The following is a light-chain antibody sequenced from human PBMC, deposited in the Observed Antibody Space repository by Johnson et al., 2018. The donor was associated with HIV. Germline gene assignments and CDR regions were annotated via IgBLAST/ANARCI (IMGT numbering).Light chain of an antibody. Sequence: QSVLTQPPSVSAAPGQKVTISCSGSTSNIGNNYVSWYQQLPGTAPKLLIYEKNKRPSGIPDRFSASKSGTSATLVITGLQTGDEADYYCGTWDSSLSAHFVFGTATKVTVL. J-gene: IGLJ1*01. V-gene: IGLV1-51*02. CDR2: EKN. CDR1: TSNIGNNY. CDR3: GTWDSSLSAHFV.